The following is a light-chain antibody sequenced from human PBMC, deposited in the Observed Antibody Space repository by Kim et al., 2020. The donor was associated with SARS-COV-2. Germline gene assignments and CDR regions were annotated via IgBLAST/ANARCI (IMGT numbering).Light chain of an antibody. CDR2: GKN. V-gene: IGLV3-19*01. CDR3: NSRDSSGRHLE. CDR1: SLRTYY. Sequence: SSGLTQDPAVSVALGQTVRITCQGDSLRTYYAAWYQQKPGQAPVIVISGKNNRPSGIPDRFSGSISGNTASLTITGAQADDEADYYCNSRDSSGRHLEFG. J-gene: IGLJ2*01.